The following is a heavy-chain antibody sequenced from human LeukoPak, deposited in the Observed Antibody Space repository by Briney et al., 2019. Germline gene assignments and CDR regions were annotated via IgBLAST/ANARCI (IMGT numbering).Heavy chain of an antibody. CDR1: GGSISSGGYS. CDR3: ARVQGRSSSRDYFDY. J-gene: IGHJ4*02. D-gene: IGHD6-13*01. V-gene: IGHV4-30-2*01. CDR2: IYHSGST. Sequence: ASETLSLTCAVSGGSISSGGYSWSWIRQPPGKGLEWIGYIYHSGSTYYNPSLKSRVTISVDRSKNQFSLKLSSVTAADTAVYYCARVQGRSSSRDYFDYWGQGTLVTVSS.